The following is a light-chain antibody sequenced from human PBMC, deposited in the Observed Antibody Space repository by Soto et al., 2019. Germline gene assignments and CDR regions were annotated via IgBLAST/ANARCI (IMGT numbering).Light chain of an antibody. CDR3: QQRHMWPIT. V-gene: IGKV3-11*01. CDR2: GAY. J-gene: IGKJ5*01. CDR1: QSFRGL. Sequence: EVVLTHSPVTLSLSPGERATLSCRASQSFRGLLAWYQQKPGQAPRLLIYGAYNRATGIPPRFSGSGSGTDFTLTISSLEPEDSAVYYCQQRHMWPITFGQGTRLEIK.